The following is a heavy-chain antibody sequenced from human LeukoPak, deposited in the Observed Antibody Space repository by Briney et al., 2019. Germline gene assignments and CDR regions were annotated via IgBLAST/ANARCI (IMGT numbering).Heavy chain of an antibody. CDR2: INHSGST. CDR1: GGSLSGYF. CDR3: ARDDYGGNKPPDY. Sequence: PSETLSLTCAVYGGSLSGYFWRCIPHPPEKGLEWIGVINHSGSTNYNPSLKSRVTISVDTSKNQFSLKLSSVTAADTAVYYCARDDYGGNKPPDYWGQGTLVTVSS. D-gene: IGHD4-23*01. V-gene: IGHV4-34*01. J-gene: IGHJ4*02.